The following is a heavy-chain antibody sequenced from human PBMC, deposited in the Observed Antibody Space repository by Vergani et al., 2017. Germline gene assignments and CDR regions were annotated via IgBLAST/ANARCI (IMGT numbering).Heavy chain of an antibody. V-gene: IGHV4-39*02. D-gene: IGHD3-16*02. Sequence: QLQLQESGPGLVKPSETLSLTCTVSGGSISSSSYYWGWIRQPPGKGLEWIGSIYYSGSTYYNPSLKSRVTISVDTSKNQFSLKLSSVTAADTAVYYCARETYYDYVWGSYRTGFDYWGQGTLVTVSS. CDR1: GGSISSSSYY. CDR2: IYYSGST. J-gene: IGHJ4*02. CDR3: ARETYYDYVWGSYRTGFDY.